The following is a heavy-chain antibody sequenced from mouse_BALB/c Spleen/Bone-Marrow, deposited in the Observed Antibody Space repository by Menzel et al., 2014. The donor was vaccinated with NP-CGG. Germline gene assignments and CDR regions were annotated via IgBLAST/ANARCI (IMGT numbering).Heavy chain of an antibody. CDR1: GHTLTDQW. CDR2: IDISDSYT. J-gene: IGHJ2*01. CDR3: VREGASVDY. V-gene: IGHV1-69*01. Sequence: VQLQEFAAEFLMPGALAKMSCKASGHTLTDQWLHWVKPRPGQCLAWIGAIDISDSYTTYYQKFKGRPTLTVDESSSAANMHLSKLTAEGCAVYYCVREGASVDYGGLGTTLTVSS.